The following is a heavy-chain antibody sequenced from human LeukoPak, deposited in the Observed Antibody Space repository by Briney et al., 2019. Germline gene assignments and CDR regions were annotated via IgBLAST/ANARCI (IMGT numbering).Heavy chain of an antibody. CDR2: IYYSGST. D-gene: IGHD4-11*01. J-gene: IGHJ4*02. CDR3: ARRSRQLRGRIFY. Sequence: SATLSLTCTVSGGSISSSSYYWGWIRQPPGKGREWIGSIYYSGSTYYNPSLKSRVTISVDTSKSQFSLKLSSVTAADTAVYYCARRSRQLRGRIFYWGQGTLVIVSS. V-gene: IGHV4-39*01. CDR1: GGSISSSSYY.